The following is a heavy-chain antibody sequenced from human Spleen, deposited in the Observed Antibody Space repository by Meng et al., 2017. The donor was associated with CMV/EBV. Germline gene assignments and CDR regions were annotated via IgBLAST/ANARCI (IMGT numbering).Heavy chain of an antibody. CDR1: GFTFSSYA. Sequence: GESLKISCVASGFTFSSYAMSWVRQAPGKGLEWVSTLSGSGGSTYYADSVKGRITISRDNSKNTLSLQMISLRVEDTAVYYCAKVLYYRSYDYVWGSYRYTGSDYWGQGTLVTVSS. CDR2: LSGSGGST. V-gene: IGHV3-23*01. D-gene: IGHD3-16*02. J-gene: IGHJ4*02. CDR3: AKVLYYRSYDYVWGSYRYTGSDY.